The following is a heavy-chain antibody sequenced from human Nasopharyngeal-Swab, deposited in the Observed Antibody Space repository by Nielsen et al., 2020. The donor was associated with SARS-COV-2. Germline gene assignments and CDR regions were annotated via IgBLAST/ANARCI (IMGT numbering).Heavy chain of an antibody. CDR3: ARWLGGATKDYGMDV. CDR1: GGFFSSYY. V-gene: IGHV4-34*01. D-gene: IGHD1-26*01. J-gene: IGHJ6*02. CDR2: INHSGST. Sequence: SETLSLTCGVYGGFFSSYYWSWIRQPPGKGLEWIGEINHSGSTNYNPSLESRVTLSVDTSKNQFSLKLSSVTAADTAVYYCARWLGGATKDYGMDVWGLGTTVTVSS.